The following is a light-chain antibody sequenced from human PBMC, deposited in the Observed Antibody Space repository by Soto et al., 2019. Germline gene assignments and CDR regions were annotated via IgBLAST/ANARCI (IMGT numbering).Light chain of an antibody. CDR2: AAS. CDR3: QKYSSVPV. CDR1: PGIRNF. V-gene: IGKV1-27*01. J-gene: IGKJ3*01. Sequence: DIQMTQSPTSLSASVGDRVTITCRASPGIRNFVAWYPQKPGEAPKLLLYAASTLQSGVPSRFSGSGSGPDFTLTINSLQPEDVATYSCQKYSSVPVFGPGTKVEIK.